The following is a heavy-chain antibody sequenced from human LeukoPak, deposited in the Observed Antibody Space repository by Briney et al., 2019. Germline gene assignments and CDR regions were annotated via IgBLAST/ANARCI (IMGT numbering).Heavy chain of an antibody. CDR3: ARSSGYYSSHLYLHV. V-gene: IGHV1-46*01. CDR1: GYTFTSYY. D-gene: IGHD3-22*01. Sequence: ASVKVSCKASGYTFTSYYMHWVRQAPGQGLEWVGIINPSGDPTTYAQKFQGRVTMTSDMSTSTVYMELSSLRSEDTAVYYCARSSGYYSSHLYLHVWGKGTTVTVSS. J-gene: IGHJ6*03. CDR2: INPSGDPT.